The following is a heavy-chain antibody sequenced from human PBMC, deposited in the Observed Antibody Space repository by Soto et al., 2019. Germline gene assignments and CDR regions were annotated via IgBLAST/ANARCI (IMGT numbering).Heavy chain of an antibody. CDR1: GGSFSGYY. J-gene: IGHJ5*02. V-gene: IGHV4-34*01. D-gene: IGHD1-1*01. CDR3: ATANWSHHYFDP. Sequence: SETLSLTCAVYGGSFSGYYWSWLRQPPGKGLEWIGEINHSGSPNYNPSLKSRVTISVDTSKNQFSLKMTSVTAADTAVYYCATANWSHHYFDPWGQGTLVTVAS. CDR2: INHSGSP.